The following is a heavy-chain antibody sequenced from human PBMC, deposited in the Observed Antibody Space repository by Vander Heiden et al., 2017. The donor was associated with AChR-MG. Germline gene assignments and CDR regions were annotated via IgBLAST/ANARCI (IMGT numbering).Heavy chain of an antibody. CDR1: GGSISRGGYY. J-gene: IGHJ3*02. CDR2: IYYSGST. D-gene: IGHD6-19*01. CDR3: ARDLKVAVAGTADAFDI. V-gene: IGHV4-31*03. Sequence: QVQLQESGPGLVKPSQTLSLTCTVSGGSISRGGYYWSWIRQHPGKGLEWIGYIYYSGSTYYNPSLKSRVTISVDTSKNQFSLKLSSVTAADTAVYYCARDLKVAVAGTADAFDIWGQGTMVTVSS.